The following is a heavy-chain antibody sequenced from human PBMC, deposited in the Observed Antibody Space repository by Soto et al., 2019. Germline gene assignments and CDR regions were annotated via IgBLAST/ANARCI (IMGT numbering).Heavy chain of an antibody. V-gene: IGHV3-30*18. J-gene: IGHJ3*02. CDR3: AKDSWTTPDDRAFDI. CDR2: ISYDGST. D-gene: IGHD2-15*01. Sequence: PGGSLRLSCAASGFTFSSYGMHWVRQAPGKGLEWVAVISYDGSTYYADSVKGRFTISRDNSKNTLYLQMNSLRAEDTAVYYCAKDSWTTPDDRAFDIWGQGTMVTVSS. CDR1: GFTFSSYG.